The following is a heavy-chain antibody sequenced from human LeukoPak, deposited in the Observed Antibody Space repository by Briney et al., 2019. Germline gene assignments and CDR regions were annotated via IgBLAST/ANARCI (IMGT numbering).Heavy chain of an antibody. D-gene: IGHD7-27*01. CDR1: GFTFSSYA. V-gene: IGHV3-30-3*02. CDR2: ISYDGSSK. Sequence: GGSLRLSCAASGFTFSSYAMHWVRQAPGKGLEWVAVISYDGSSKYYADSVKGRFTISRDNSKNTLYLQMNSLRAEDTAVYYCAKPLGISDAFDIWGQGTMVTVSS. J-gene: IGHJ3*02. CDR3: AKPLGISDAFDI.